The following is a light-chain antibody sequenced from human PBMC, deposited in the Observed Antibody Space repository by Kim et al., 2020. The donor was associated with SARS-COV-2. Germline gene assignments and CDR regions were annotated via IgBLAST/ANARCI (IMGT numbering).Light chain of an antibody. CDR2: NDS. V-gene: IGLV3-21*03. CDR3: QVWDTSRVV. Sequence: VAPGKKARITCGGNNIRSKSVQWYQQKPGQAPVVVVYNDSDRPSGIPERFSGSNSGNTATLTISRVEAGDEADYYCQVWDTSRVVFGGGTQLTVL. J-gene: IGLJ2*01. CDR1: NIRSKS.